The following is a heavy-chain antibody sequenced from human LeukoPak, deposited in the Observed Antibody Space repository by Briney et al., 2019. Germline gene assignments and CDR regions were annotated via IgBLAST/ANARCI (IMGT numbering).Heavy chain of an antibody. CDR2: IRYSGTT. D-gene: IGHD2-21*02. CDR1: GGSISSTYDH. CDR3: ARRLHYFDY. Sequence: SETLSLTCTVSGGSISSTYDHWDWIRQPPGKGLEWLGSIRYSGTTYYNPSLKGRITLFVDTSNNQFSLRLRSVTAADTAVYYCARRLHYFDYWGQGSLVTVS. J-gene: IGHJ4*02. V-gene: IGHV4-39*01.